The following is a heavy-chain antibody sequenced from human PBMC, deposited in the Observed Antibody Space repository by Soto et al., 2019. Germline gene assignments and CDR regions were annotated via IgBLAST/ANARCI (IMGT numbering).Heavy chain of an antibody. CDR1: GFTVSSNY. Sequence: EVQLVESGGGLVQPGGSLRLSCAASGFTVSSNYMSWVRQAPGKGLEWVSIIYSGCSTYYADSGTGRFTISRGNSKKTLYLQMNSPRAEDRAVYYCASAVGVRGVLDYWGPGTLVTVSS. CDR3: ASAVGVRGVLDY. CDR2: IYSGCST. D-gene: IGHD3-10*01. V-gene: IGHV3-66*01. J-gene: IGHJ4*02.